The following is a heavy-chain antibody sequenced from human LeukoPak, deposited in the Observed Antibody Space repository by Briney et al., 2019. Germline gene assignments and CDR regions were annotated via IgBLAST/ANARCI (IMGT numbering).Heavy chain of an antibody. J-gene: IGHJ6*02. CDR3: AREVGGCGSTSCRLPYYYYYGMDV. CDR2: INPNSGGT. CDR1: VYTFTGYY. V-gene: IGHV1-2*02. Sequence: GASVKVSCKASVYTFTGYYMHWVRQAPGQGLEWMGWINPNSGGTNYAQKFQGRVTMTRDTSISTAYMELSRLRSDDTAVYYCAREVGGCGSTSCRLPYYYYYGMDVWGQGTTVTVSS. D-gene: IGHD2-2*01.